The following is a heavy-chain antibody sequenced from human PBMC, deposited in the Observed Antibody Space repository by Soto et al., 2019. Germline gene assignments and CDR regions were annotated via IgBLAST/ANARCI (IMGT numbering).Heavy chain of an antibody. D-gene: IGHD3-22*01. J-gene: IGHJ5*02. CDR2: ISAYNGNT. Sequence: ASVKVSCTASGYTFTSYGISWVRQAPGQGLEWMGWISAYNGNTNYAQKLQGRVTMTTDTSTSTAYMELRSLRSDDTAVYYCARLVPFYDSSGYYFPNNWFDPWGQGTLVTVSS. CDR3: ARLVPFYDSSGYYFPNNWFDP. V-gene: IGHV1-18*01. CDR1: GYTFTSYG.